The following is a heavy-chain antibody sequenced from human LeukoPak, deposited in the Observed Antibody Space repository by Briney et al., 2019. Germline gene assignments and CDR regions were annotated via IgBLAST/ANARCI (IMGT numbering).Heavy chain of an antibody. CDR3: AKGLYVVYANRPSLSYYYMDV. V-gene: IGHV3-23*01. D-gene: IGHD2-8*02. J-gene: IGHJ6*03. CDR2: ISGSGGST. CDR1: GFTFSSYA. Sequence: PGGSLRLSCAASGFTFSSYAMSWVRQTPGKGLEWVSAISGSGGSTYYADSVKGRFTISRDNSKNTLYLQMNSLRAEDTAVYYCAKGLYVVYANRPSLSYYYMDVWGKGTTVTVSS.